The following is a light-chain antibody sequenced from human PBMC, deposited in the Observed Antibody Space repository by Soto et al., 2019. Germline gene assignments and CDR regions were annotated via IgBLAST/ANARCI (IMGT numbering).Light chain of an antibody. CDR1: QSLQHSNGYNY. CDR2: WGS. CDR3: MQALQTPPA. V-gene: IGKV2-28*01. Sequence: DIVMTQSPLSLPVTPGEPASISCRSSQSLQHSNGYNYLDWYLQKPGQSPQLLIYWGSNRASGVPDRFSGSGSGTDFTLKISRVEAEDVGVYYCMQALQTPPAFGQGTKVEIK. J-gene: IGKJ1*01.